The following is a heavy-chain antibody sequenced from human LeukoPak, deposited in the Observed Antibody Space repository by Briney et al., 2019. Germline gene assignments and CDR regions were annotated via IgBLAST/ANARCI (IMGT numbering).Heavy chain of an antibody. V-gene: IGHV4-34*01. CDR2: INHSGST. CDR1: GESFSGYY. D-gene: IGHD1-7*01. CDR3: ARQYNWNYPFDY. Sequence: PSETLSLTCAVYGESFSGYYWSWIRQPPGKELEWIGEINHSGSTNYNPSLKSRVTISVDTSKNQFSLKLSSVTAADTAVYYCARQYNWNYPFDYWGQGTLVTVSS. J-gene: IGHJ4*02.